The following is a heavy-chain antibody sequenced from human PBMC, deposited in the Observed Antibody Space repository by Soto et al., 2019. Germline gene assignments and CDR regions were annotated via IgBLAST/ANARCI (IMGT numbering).Heavy chain of an antibody. Sequence: PSETLSLTFTVSGGSISSGGYYWSWIRQHPGKGLEWIGYIYYSGSTYYNPSLKSRVTISVDTSKNQFSLKLSSVTAADTAVYYCARDRAQLWFFDYWGQGTLVTVSS. CDR1: GGSISSGGYY. D-gene: IGHD5-18*01. V-gene: IGHV4-31*03. CDR2: IYYSGST. J-gene: IGHJ4*02. CDR3: ARDRAQLWFFDY.